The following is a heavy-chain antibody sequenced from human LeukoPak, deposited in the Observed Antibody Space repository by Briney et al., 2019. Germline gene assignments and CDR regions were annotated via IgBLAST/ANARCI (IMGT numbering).Heavy chain of an antibody. J-gene: IGHJ6*02. Sequence: SETLSLTCTVSGGSISSYYWSWIRQPPGKGLEWIGYIYYSGSTNYNPSLKSRVTISVDTSKNQFSLKLSSVTAADTAVYYCARHMYYGSGSYSALGMDVWGQGTTVTVSS. CDR3: ARHMYYGSGSYSALGMDV. CDR2: IYYSGST. V-gene: IGHV4-59*08. D-gene: IGHD3-10*01. CDR1: GGSISSYY.